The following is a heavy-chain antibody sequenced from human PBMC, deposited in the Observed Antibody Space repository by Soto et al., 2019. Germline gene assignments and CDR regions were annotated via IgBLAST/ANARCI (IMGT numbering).Heavy chain of an antibody. V-gene: IGHV2-5*02. Sequence: SGPTLVNPTQTLTLTCTFSGFSLSTSGVSVGWVRQPPGKALEWLALVFWDDDKRYSPALKSRLTVTKDTSKNQVVLTVTNVDPVETATYYCAQGRTMTSMLAYWGQGIRVTVSS. D-gene: IGHD2-8*01. J-gene: IGHJ4*02. CDR1: GFSLSTSGVS. CDR2: VFWDDDK. CDR3: AQGRTMTSMLAY.